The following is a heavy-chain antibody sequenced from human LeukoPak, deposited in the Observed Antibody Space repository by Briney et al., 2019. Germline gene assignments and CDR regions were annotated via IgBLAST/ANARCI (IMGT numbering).Heavy chain of an antibody. CDR1: GYSFTSYC. V-gene: IGHV5-51*01. CDR2: IYPGVSGP. Sequence: GESLKISRKVSGYSFTSYCIGWVRQMPGKGLEWMGIIYPGVSGPTYSPSFQGQVTISVDKSINTAYLRWSSLQASDPAMYYCGMSGDRVPLQDDVFDVWGQGTMVTVST. J-gene: IGHJ3*01. D-gene: IGHD1-26*01. CDR3: GMSGDRVPLQDDVFDV.